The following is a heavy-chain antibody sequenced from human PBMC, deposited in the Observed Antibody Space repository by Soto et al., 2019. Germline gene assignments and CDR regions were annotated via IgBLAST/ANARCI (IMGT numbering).Heavy chain of an antibody. CDR3: IRDFFGISESHDTSLIKDY. V-gene: IGHV1-18*01. CDR2: VSAHNGNT. CDR1: GYTFTKYG. J-gene: IGHJ4*02. Sequence: QVQLAQSGPEVKKPGASVQVSCRSPGYTFTKYGITWVWQAPGQGLERMGWVSAHNGNTNYARNFEDRVARNIDTSADADHMELMNLTSDATAVNYCIRDFFGISESHDTSLIKDYWGQATLVTVSS. D-gene: IGHD1-20*01.